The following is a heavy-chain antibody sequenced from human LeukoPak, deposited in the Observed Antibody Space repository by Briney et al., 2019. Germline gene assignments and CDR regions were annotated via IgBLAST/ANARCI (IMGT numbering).Heavy chain of an antibody. J-gene: IGHJ4*02. D-gene: IGHD6-6*01. Sequence: SETLSLTCTVSGGSISSYYWTWIRQPSGKGLEWIGYLDYSGSTKYNPSLKSRVTISVDTSKNQFSLKLSSVTAADTAVYYCARRHVQYSSWSDPYYFDYWGQGTLVTVSS. CDR3: ARRHVQYSSWSDPYYFDY. CDR1: GGSISSYY. CDR2: LDYSGST. V-gene: IGHV4-59*01.